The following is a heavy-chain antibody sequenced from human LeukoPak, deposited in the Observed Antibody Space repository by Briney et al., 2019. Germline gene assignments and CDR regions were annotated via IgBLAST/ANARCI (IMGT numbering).Heavy chain of an antibody. Sequence: PSETLSLTCIVSGDSNNDVTYYWNWIRQPAGKGLEWIGRMYVSGSSNYNPALKSRVSISVDTSKSQFSLRLSSVTAADTATYFCARGSYIISSGYYHPFDNWGQGIRVIVSS. CDR1: GDSNNDVTYY. CDR3: ARGSYIISSGYYHPFDN. J-gene: IGHJ4*02. V-gene: IGHV4-61*02. D-gene: IGHD3-3*01. CDR2: MYVSGSS.